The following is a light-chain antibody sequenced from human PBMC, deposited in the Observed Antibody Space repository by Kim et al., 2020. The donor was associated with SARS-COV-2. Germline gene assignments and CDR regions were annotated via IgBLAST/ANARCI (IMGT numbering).Light chain of an antibody. V-gene: IGKV1-17*01. CDR1: QGIGNG. J-gene: IGKJ3*01. CDR3: LQHNIYPLT. CDR2: NTF. Sequence: ACVGDRVIITCRASQGIGNGLGWYQQKPGKAPKRLIYNTFTFQSGVPSRFSGSGSGTEFTLTISSLQPEDFATYYCLQHNIYPLTFGPGTKVDIK.